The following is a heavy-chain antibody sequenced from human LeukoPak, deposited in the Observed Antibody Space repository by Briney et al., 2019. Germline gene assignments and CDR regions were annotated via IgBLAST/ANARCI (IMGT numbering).Heavy chain of an antibody. CDR2: IIPIFGTA. CDR3: ATRPTYGDYDY. Sequence: ASVKVSCKASGGTFSSYAISWVRQAPGQGLEWMGGIIPIFGTANYAQKFQGRVTITADESTSTAYMELSSLRSEDTAVYYCATRPTYGDYDYWGQGTLVTVSS. J-gene: IGHJ4*02. CDR1: GGTFSSYA. D-gene: IGHD4-17*01. V-gene: IGHV1-69*13.